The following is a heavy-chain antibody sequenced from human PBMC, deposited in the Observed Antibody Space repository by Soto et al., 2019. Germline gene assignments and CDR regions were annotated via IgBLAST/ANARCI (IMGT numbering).Heavy chain of an antibody. V-gene: IGHV1-69*08. CDR1: GGTFRSDI. CDR3: VRNSPIGSTFSGYDGIDY. Sequence: SVKVSCKTSGGTFRSDIITWVRQAPGQGLEWIGRIIPLLDTTNYAQSFQGRVTITADKSTGTAYMELNSLRSEDTAVYFCVRNSPIGSTFSGYDGIDYWGQGTLVTVSS. D-gene: IGHD5-12*01. J-gene: IGHJ4*02. CDR2: IIPLLDTT.